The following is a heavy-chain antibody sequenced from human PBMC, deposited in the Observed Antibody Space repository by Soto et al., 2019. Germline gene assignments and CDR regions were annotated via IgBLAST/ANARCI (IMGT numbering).Heavy chain of an antibody. V-gene: IGHV4-39*01. Sequence: QLQLQESGPGLVKPSETLSLTCTVSGGSISSSSYYWGWIRQPPGKGLEWIGSIYYSGSTYYNPSLKSRVTISVDTSKNQFSLKLSSVTAADTAVYYCARQEGEGYYDSSGYYIDYWGQGTLVTVSS. D-gene: IGHD3-22*01. CDR1: GGSISSSSYY. CDR3: ARQEGEGYYDSSGYYIDY. CDR2: IYYSGST. J-gene: IGHJ4*02.